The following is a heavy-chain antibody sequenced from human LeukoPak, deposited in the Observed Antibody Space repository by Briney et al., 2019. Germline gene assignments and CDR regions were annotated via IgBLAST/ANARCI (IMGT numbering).Heavy chain of an antibody. CDR2: INPNSGAT. CDR1: GYTFTSYD. CDR3: ARAWITATTSFDY. D-gene: IGHD1-7*01. V-gene: IGHV1-2*02. Sequence: ASVKVSCKASGYTFTSYDINWVRQATGQGLEWMGWINPNSGATHYAQKFQGRIIMTRDASISTAYMELSRLTSDDTAIYYCARAWITATTSFDYWGQGTLVAVSS. J-gene: IGHJ4*02.